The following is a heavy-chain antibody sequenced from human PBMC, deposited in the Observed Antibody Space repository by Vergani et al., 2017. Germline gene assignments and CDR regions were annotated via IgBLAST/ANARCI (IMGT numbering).Heavy chain of an antibody. CDR1: GGTFSSYA. CDR2: INPNSGGT. CDR3: ARDRAMVRGPTTDYYYGMDV. D-gene: IGHD3-10*01. V-gene: IGHV1-2*02. Sequence: QVQLVQSGAEVKKPGSSVKVSCKASGGTFSSYAISWVRQAPGQGLEWMGWINPNSGGTNYAQKFQGRVTMTRDTSISTAYMELSRLRSDDTAVYYCARDRAMVRGPTTDYYYGMDVWGQGTTVTVSS. J-gene: IGHJ6*02.